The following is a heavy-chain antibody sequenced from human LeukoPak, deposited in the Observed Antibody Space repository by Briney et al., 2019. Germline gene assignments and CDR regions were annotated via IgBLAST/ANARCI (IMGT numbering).Heavy chain of an antibody. V-gene: IGHV5-51*01. CDR2: IYPGDSDT. CDR1: GYSFISYW. D-gene: IGHD2-2*02. J-gene: IGHJ6*02. Sequence: GESLKISCKGSGYSFISYWIGWVRQMPGKGLEWMGIIYPGDSDTRYSPSFQGQVTISADKSISTAYLQWSSLKASDTAMYYCARDLGPECSSTSCYTPHDYYYGMDVWGQGTTVTVSS. CDR3: ARDLGPECSSTSCYTPHDYYYGMDV.